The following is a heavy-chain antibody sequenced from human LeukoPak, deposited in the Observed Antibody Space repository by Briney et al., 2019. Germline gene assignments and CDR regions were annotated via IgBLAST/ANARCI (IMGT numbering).Heavy chain of an antibody. CDR3: ARTIVVVTAYFDS. V-gene: IGHV4-4*02. CDR1: GCTISSGNW. Sequence: NAGGTLTLTCAASGCTISSGNWWWCVRQSPGEGLEWIGVVSDDGTPNYNPSLKSRFTTSTDTSKNPFSLKLTTLTAADTALYYCARTIVVVTAYFDSWGEGTLVAASS. J-gene: IGHJ4*02. D-gene: IGHD2-21*02. CDR2: VSDDGTP.